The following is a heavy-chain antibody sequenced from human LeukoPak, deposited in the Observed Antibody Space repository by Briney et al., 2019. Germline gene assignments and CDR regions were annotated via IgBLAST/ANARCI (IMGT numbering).Heavy chain of an antibody. CDR1: GFTFSSYI. CDR2: ITGSDDKT. CDR3: AKGPQLGSGYHPDY. V-gene: IGHV3-23*01. Sequence: PGGSLRLSCAASGFTFSSYIMTWGRQAPGKGLEWVSTITGSDDKTYYADSLKGGFTISRDYSSTTFHLQMNSLGTESTAVYYVAKGPQLGSGYHPDYWGQGTLVTVSS. D-gene: IGHD3-22*01. J-gene: IGHJ4*02.